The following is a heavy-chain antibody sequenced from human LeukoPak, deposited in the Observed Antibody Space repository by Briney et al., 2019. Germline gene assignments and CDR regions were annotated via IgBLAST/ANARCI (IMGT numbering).Heavy chain of an antibody. V-gene: IGHV3-7*01. CDR3: GRELDGSVDY. D-gene: IGHD3-10*01. CDR2: IQQDGIKK. J-gene: IGHJ4*02. CDR1: GFTFSTYW. Sequence: GGSLRLSCAASGFTFSTYWMSWVRQAPGKGLEWLANIQQDGIKKYYVDSVEGRFTISRENAKNSLFLQMSSLRADDTAVYYCGRELDGSVDYWGQGTLVTVSS.